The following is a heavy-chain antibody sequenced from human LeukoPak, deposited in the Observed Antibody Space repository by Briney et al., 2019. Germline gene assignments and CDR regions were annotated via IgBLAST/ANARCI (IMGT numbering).Heavy chain of an antibody. CDR1: GFTFSSYS. J-gene: IGHJ4*02. V-gene: IGHV3-21*01. CDR2: ISSSTTYT. CDR3: ARDSTADLDY. D-gene: IGHD6-19*01. Sequence: GGSLRLSCVGSGFTFSSYSMNWVRQAPGKGLEWVSSISSSTTYTYYADSEKGRFTVSRDNAKESLYLQMDSLRADDTALYYCARDSTADLDYWGQGTLVTVSS.